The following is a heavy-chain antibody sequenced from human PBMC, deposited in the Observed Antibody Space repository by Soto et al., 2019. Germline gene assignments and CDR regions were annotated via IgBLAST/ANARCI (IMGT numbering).Heavy chain of an antibody. J-gene: IGHJ4*02. CDR1: GFTFSNYA. D-gene: IGHD6-13*01. CDR3: AKKGTLSGTGYFDS. CDR2: VSSSGDST. Sequence: GGSLRHSCAVSGFTFSNYAMSWVRQAPGKGLEWVSAVSSSGDSTWYAGSVKGRFTISRDNSKNTLYLQMNSLRAEDSAVYFCAKKGTLSGTGYFDSWGQGTPVTAPQ. V-gene: IGHV3-23*01.